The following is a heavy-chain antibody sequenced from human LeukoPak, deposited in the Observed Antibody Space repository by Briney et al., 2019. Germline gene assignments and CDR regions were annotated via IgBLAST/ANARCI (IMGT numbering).Heavy chain of an antibody. CDR1: GFTFSSYW. D-gene: IGHD4-23*01. V-gene: IGHV3-7*01. CDR3: ARDDYGGNSDLDAFDI. Sequence: GGSLRLSCAASGFTFSSYWMSWVRQAPGKGLEWVANIKQDGSEKYYVDSVKGRFTISRDNAKNSLYLQMNSLRAEGTAVYYCARDDYGGNSDLDAFDIWGQGTMVTVSS. J-gene: IGHJ3*02. CDR2: IKQDGSEK.